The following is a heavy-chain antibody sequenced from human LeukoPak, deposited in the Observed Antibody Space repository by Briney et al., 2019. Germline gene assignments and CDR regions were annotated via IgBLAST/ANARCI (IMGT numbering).Heavy chain of an antibody. CDR1: GGSFSGYY. J-gene: IGHJ6*03. Sequence: ASETLSLTCAVYGGSFSGYYWSWIRQPPGKGLEWIGEINHSGSTNYNPSLKSRVTISVDTSKNQFSLKLSSVTAADTAVYYCASLAYYYYYMDVWGKGTTVTVSS. CDR2: INHSGST. CDR3: ASLAYYYYYMDV. V-gene: IGHV4-34*01.